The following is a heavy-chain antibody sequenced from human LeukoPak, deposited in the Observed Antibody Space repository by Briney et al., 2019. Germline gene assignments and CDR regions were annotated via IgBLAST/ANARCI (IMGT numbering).Heavy chain of an antibody. Sequence: SETLSLTCTVSGGSISSGDYYWSWIRQPPGKGLEWIGYIYHSGSTYYNPSLKSRVTISVDRSKNQFSLKLSSVTAADTAVYYCARVGICGGDCYPSLFDYWGQGTLVTVSS. J-gene: IGHJ4*02. V-gene: IGHV4-30-4*01. CDR1: GGSISSGDYY. D-gene: IGHD2-21*02. CDR3: ARVGICGGDCYPSLFDY. CDR2: IYHSGST.